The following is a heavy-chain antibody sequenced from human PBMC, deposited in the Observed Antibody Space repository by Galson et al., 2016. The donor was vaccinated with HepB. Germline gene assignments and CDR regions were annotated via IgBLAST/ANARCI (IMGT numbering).Heavy chain of an antibody. V-gene: IGHV4-4*02. D-gene: IGHD1-14*01. CDR2: IFYSGST. CDR3: ARHRTQWGEEAFDV. Sequence: SLRLSCAASGFIFRTYWMSWVRQPPGKGLEWIGGIFYSGSTYYNPSLKSRVTISVDTSKNQFSLKLTSVTAAADTAVYYCARHRTQWGEEAFDVWGQGTMVTVSS. J-gene: IGHJ3*01. CDR1: GFIFRTYW.